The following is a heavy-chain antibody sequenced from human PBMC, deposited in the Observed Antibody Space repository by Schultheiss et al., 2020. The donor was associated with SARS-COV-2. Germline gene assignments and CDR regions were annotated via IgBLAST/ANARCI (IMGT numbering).Heavy chain of an antibody. D-gene: IGHD5-12*01. V-gene: IGHV4-59*01. CDR2: IYYSGST. CDR1: GGSISSYY. CDR3: AISGYDALFDY. J-gene: IGHJ4*02. Sequence: SQTLSLTCTVSGGSISSYYWSWIRQPPGKGLEWIGYIYYSGSTNYNPSLKSRVTISVDTSKNQFSLKLSSVTAADTALYYCAISGYDALFDYWGQGTLVTVSS.